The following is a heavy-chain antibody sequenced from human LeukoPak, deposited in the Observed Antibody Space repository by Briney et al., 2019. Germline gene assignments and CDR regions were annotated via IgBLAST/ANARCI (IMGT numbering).Heavy chain of an antibody. V-gene: IGHV3-23*01. Sequence: PGGSLRLSCAASGFTFSSYAMSWVRQAPGKGLEWVSAISGSGGSTYYADSVKGRFTISRDNSKNTLYLQMNSLRAEDTAVYYCAKPHQSYSSSWLCFDYWGQGTLVTVSS. CDR2: ISGSGGST. J-gene: IGHJ4*02. D-gene: IGHD6-13*01. CDR3: AKPHQSYSSSWLCFDY. CDR1: GFTFSSYA.